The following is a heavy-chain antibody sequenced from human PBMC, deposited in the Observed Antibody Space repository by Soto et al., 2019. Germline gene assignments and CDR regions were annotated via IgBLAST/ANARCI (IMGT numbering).Heavy chain of an antibody. CDR1: GGSISSYY. CDR2: IYYSGST. Sequence: SETLSLTCTVSGGSISSYYWSWIRQPPGKGLEWIGYIYYSGSTYYNPSLKSRVTISVDTSKNQFSLKLSSVTAADTAVYYCAASCVACGGFNYYGMDVWGQGTTVTVSS. J-gene: IGHJ6*02. V-gene: IGHV4-59*06. D-gene: IGHD5-12*01. CDR3: AASCVACGGFNYYGMDV.